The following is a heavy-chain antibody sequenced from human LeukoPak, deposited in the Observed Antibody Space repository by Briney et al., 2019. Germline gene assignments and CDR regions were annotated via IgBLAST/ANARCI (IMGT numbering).Heavy chain of an antibody. CDR1: GGSISTYY. Sequence: KPSETLSLTCTVSGGSISTYYWSWIRQPAGKGLEWIGRIHISGNTDYNPSLESRVTMSVHTSKNQFSLKLTSVTAADTAVYYCAREGSMTARPFLSIDYWGQGTLVTVSS. V-gene: IGHV4-4*07. CDR2: IHISGNT. J-gene: IGHJ4*02. CDR3: AREGSMTARPFLSIDY. D-gene: IGHD6-6*01.